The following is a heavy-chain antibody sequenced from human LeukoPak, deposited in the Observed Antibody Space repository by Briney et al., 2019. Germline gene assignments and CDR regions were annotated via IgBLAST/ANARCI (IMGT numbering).Heavy chain of an antibody. Sequence: KPGGSLRLSCAASGFTFSSYEVNWVRQAPGKGLEWVSSISSSSSYIYYADSVKGRFTISRDNAKNSLYLQMNSLRAEDTAVYYCARVTAGSGSSHYYYYYYMDVWGKGTTVTISS. D-gene: IGHD3-10*01. CDR1: GFTFSSYE. J-gene: IGHJ6*03. CDR3: ARVTAGSGSSHYYYYYYMDV. V-gene: IGHV3-21*04. CDR2: ISSSSSYI.